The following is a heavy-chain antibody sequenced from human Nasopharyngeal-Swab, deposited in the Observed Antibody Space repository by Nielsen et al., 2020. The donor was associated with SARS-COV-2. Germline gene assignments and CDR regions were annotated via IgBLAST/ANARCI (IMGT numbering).Heavy chain of an antibody. J-gene: IGHJ4*02. D-gene: IGHD1-26*01. CDR1: EFTMSRNG. Sequence: GESLKISCAASEFTMSRNGMHWVRQAPGKGLEWVAYISSSSSTSYYADSVKGRFTISRDNPKNLLYLQMNSLRDEDTALYYCARDVAIVGATLENWGQETLVTVSS. CDR2: ISSSSSTS. CDR3: ARDVAIVGATLEN. V-gene: IGHV3-48*02.